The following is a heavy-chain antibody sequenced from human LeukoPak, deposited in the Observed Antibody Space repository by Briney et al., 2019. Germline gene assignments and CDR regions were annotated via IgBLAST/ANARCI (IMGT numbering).Heavy chain of an antibody. CDR1: GFTFSNYA. CDR2: ITSDGGST. Sequence: PGGSLRLSCAASGFTFSNYAMHWVRQAPGKGLECVSAITSDGGSTYYANSVKGRFTISRDNSKNTLYLQMGSLRAEDTALYYCAKDRSGGFIAAVQTDWGQGTLVTVSS. D-gene: IGHD6-13*01. CDR3: AKDRSGGFIAAVQTD. V-gene: IGHV3-64*01. J-gene: IGHJ4*02.